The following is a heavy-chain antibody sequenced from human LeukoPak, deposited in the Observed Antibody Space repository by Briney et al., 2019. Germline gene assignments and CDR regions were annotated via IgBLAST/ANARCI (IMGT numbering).Heavy chain of an antibody. CDR2: VSSSGSTV. Sequence: PGGSLRLSCAGSGFTFSSYSMNWVRQAPGKGLEWVSYVSSSGSTVYYADSVKGRFTISRDNAKNTLNLQMNSLRAEDTAVYYCARDLGQYYDTSDNWFDPWGQGTLVTVSS. J-gene: IGHJ5*02. D-gene: IGHD3-22*01. CDR3: ARDLGQYYDTSDNWFDP. CDR1: GFTFSSYS. V-gene: IGHV3-48*04.